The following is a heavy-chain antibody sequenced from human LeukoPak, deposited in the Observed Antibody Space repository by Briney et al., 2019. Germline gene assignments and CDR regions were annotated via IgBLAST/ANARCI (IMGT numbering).Heavy chain of an antibody. V-gene: IGHV3-9*01. CDR2: ISWNSGSI. J-gene: IGHJ4*02. Sequence: GGSLTLSCAASGFTFDAYAMHRVRQAPGKGLEWVLGISWNSGSIGYADSVKGRFTISRDNAKNSLYLQMDSLRAEDTALYYCAKDILRTVTTLLPDYWGQGTLVTGSS. CDR1: GFTFDAYA. D-gene: IGHD4-17*01. CDR3: AKDILRTVTTLLPDY.